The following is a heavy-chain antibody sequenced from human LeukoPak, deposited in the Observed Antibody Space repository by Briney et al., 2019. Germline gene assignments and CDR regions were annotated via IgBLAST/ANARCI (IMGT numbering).Heavy chain of an antibody. Sequence: GGSLRLSCAASGFTFSSYSMNWVRQAPGKGLEWVSSISSSSSYIYYADSVKGRFTISRDNAKNSLYLQMNSLRAEDTAVYHCARDTYYDFWSGYYRDGYGMDVWGQGTTVTVSS. CDR1: GFTFSSYS. CDR2: ISSSSSYI. V-gene: IGHV3-21*01. J-gene: IGHJ6*02. D-gene: IGHD3-3*01. CDR3: ARDTYYDFWSGYYRDGYGMDV.